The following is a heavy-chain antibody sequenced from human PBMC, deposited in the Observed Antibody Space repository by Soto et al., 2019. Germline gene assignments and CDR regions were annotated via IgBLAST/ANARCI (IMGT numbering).Heavy chain of an antibody. J-gene: IGHJ6*02. CDR2: ISGSSGYT. CDR3: TTSYDILTGVTYGMDV. Sequence: GGSLRLSCVASGFGFSDYYMSLFRQAPGKGLEWVSYISGSSGYTNYADSVKGRFTISRDNAKNSLYLQMNSLRAEDTAVYYCTTSYDILTGVTYGMDVWGQG. V-gene: IGHV3-11*06. CDR1: GFGFSDYY. D-gene: IGHD3-9*01.